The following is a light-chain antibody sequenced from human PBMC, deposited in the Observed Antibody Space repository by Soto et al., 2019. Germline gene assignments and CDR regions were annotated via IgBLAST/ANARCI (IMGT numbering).Light chain of an antibody. CDR1: QSISSY. CDR2: AAA. Sequence: DIQMTQSPSSLSASVGDRVTITCRARQSISSYLNWYQQKPGKAPKLLIYAAASLQSGVPSRFSGSGSGTDFTLTISSLRPEDFTTYYCQQSYATPWKFGQGTKVEIK. CDR3: QQSYATPWK. V-gene: IGKV1-39*01. J-gene: IGKJ1*01.